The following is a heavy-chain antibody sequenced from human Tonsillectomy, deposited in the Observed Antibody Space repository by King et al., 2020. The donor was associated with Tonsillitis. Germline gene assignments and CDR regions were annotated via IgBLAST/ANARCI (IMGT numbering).Heavy chain of an antibody. CDR3: ASQYYDSSGYSGFY. D-gene: IGHD3-22*01. V-gene: IGHV4-38-2*01. J-gene: IGHJ4*02. CDR2: IYHSGRT. Sequence: VQLQESGPGLVNPSETLSLTCAVSSYSISSDYYWGWIRQPPGKGLEWIGSIYHSGRTYYNPSLKSRVTISIDTSKNQFSLKLNSVTAADTAVYYCASQYYDSSGYSGFYWGQATLVTVSS. CDR1: SYSISSDYY.